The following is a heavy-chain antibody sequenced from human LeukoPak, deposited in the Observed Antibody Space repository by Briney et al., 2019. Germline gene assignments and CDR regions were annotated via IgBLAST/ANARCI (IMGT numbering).Heavy chain of an antibody. J-gene: IGHJ4*02. Sequence: TRGSLRLSCAASGFTFSSYAMSWVRQAPGKGLEWVSAISGSGGSTYYADSVKGRFTISRDNSKNTLYLQMNSLRAEDTAVYYCAKLLEGGAAASFDYWGQGTLVTVSS. CDR3: AKLLEGGAAASFDY. CDR2: ISGSGGST. CDR1: GFTFSSYA. D-gene: IGHD6-13*01. V-gene: IGHV3-23*01.